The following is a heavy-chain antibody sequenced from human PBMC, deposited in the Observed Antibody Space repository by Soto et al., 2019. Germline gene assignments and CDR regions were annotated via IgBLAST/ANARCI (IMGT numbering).Heavy chain of an antibody. J-gene: IGHJ4*02. CDR3: ALRSMAVVPEY. V-gene: IGHV4-59*01. CDR2: LYYGRSA. D-gene: IGHD3-22*01. CDR1: GDSISTYY. Sequence: QVQLQESGPGLVKPSETLSLTCAVSGDSISTYYCMWIRQPPGKGLESIGYLYYGRSANYNPSLKSRVTLSVDTSTNQCSLTLSSMPAADTAVYYCALRSMAVVPEYWCQGTLVTVSS.